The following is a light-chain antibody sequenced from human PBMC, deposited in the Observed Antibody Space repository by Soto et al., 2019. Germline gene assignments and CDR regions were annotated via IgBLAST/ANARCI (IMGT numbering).Light chain of an antibody. V-gene: IGKV3-11*01. J-gene: IGKJ5*01. CDR2: NAS. CDR3: QRHGDCPPIT. CDR1: QSVTRY. Sequence: EIVLTQSPATLSLSPGERATLSCRASQSVTRYLAWYQQQPGHPPRLIIYNASTSTTAIPAMFSGSGTGTDFTLTISSLEPEDFAVYFCQRHGDCPPITFGQATLLEIK.